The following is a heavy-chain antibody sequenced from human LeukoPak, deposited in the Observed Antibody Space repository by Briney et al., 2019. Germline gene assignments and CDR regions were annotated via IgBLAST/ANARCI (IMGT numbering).Heavy chain of an antibody. CDR2: IYYSGYT. CDR1: GGSISSNY. Sequence: SETLSLTCTVSGGSISSNYWSWIRQPPGKGLEWIGYIYYSGYTDYNPSLKGRVTISLDKSKDQVSLKLSSVTAADTAMYARAVAGSNWFDPWGQGTLVTVSS. CDR3: AVAGSNWFDP. J-gene: IGHJ5*02. D-gene: IGHD6-19*01. V-gene: IGHV4-59*01.